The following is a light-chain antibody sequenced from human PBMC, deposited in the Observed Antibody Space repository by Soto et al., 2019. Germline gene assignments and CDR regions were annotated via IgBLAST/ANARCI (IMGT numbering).Light chain of an antibody. V-gene: IGKV3D-20*01. Sequence: EIVLTQSPASLSLSPGERATLFCGASQNIPSIYLAWYQVKPGLAPRLLIYDTSIRATGIPDRFTGSGSGTDFTLTITRLDPEDFAVYYCQQYDTSLTVGGGTKVEIK. CDR3: QQYDTSLT. CDR2: DTS. CDR1: QNIPSIY. J-gene: IGKJ4*01.